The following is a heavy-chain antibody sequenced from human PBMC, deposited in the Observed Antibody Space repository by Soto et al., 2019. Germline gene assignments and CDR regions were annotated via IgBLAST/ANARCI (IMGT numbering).Heavy chain of an antibody. CDR1: GGSISSYY. CDR3: ARAIQALHGGNWFDP. D-gene: IGHD3-16*01. J-gene: IGHJ5*02. Sequence: PSETLSLTCTVSGGSISSYYWSWIRQPAGKGLEWIGRIYTSGSTNYNPSLKSRVTMSVDTSKNQFSLKLSSVTAADTAAYYCARAIQALHGGNWFDPWGQGTLVTVSS. V-gene: IGHV4-4*07. CDR2: IYTSGST.